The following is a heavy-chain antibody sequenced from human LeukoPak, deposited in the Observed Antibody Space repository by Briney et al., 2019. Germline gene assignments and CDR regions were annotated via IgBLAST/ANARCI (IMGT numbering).Heavy chain of an antibody. CDR1: GYTFTSYG. CDR3: AIDLDFWSGPAGN. Sequence: GASVKVSFKASGYTFTSYGISWVRQAPGQGLAWMGWISAYNGNTNYAQKLQGRVTMTTDTSTSTAYMELRSLRSDDTAVYYCAIDLDFWSGPAGNWGQGTLVTVSS. J-gene: IGHJ4*02. D-gene: IGHD3-3*01. V-gene: IGHV1-18*01. CDR2: ISAYNGNT.